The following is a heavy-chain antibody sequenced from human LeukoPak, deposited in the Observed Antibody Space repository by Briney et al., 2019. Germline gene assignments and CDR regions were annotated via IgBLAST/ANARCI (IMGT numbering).Heavy chain of an antibody. CDR1: GYSISSGYY. D-gene: IGHD4-17*01. V-gene: IGHV4-38-2*02. CDR2: IYPSGRT. CDR3: ARHDYGDYGGFDY. J-gene: IGHJ4*02. Sequence: SETLSLTCKVSGYSISSGYYWGWIRQPPGKGLEWIGSIYPSGRTYYSPSLTGRVTMSIDTSKNDFSLKLRSVTAADTAVYYCARHDYGDYGGFDYWGQGTLATVSS.